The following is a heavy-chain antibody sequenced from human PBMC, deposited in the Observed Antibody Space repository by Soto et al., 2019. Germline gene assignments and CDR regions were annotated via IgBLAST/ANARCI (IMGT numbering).Heavy chain of an antibody. CDR3: ESNYYDSSGRATELDGMDV. V-gene: IGHV3-7*03. J-gene: IGHJ6*02. CDR1: GFNFSSYW. Sequence: GGSLGVGCAVCGFNFSSYWMSWVRQAPGKGLEWVANIKQDGSQKYYVDSVKGRFTISRDNAKNSLSLQMNSLRSEDTAVYYCESNYYDSSGRATELDGMDVWGQGTTVTVS. CDR2: IKQDGSQK. D-gene: IGHD3-22*01.